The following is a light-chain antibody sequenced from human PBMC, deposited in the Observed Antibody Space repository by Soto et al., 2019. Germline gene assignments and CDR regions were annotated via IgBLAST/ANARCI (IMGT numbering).Light chain of an antibody. CDR2: SAS. Sequence: VISMTQSPSLLSASTGDRVTISCRMSQDIKNYLAWYQQRPGKSPALLIYSASTLQNGVPSRFSGSWSGTDFTLTISRLQSEDFATYYCQQYYSFPFTFGPGTKVDV. V-gene: IGKV1D-8*01. CDR3: QQYYSFPFT. CDR1: QDIKNY. J-gene: IGKJ3*01.